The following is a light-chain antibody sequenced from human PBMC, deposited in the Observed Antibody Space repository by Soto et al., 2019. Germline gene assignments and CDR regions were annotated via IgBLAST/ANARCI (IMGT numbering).Light chain of an antibody. J-gene: IGKJ2*01. CDR3: QQRSNWHPYT. Sequence: EIVLTQSPATLSLSPGERATLSCRASQSVSSYLAWYQQKPGQAPRLLIYDASNRATSIPARFSGSGPGTDFTLTISSLEPEDFAVYYCQQRSNWHPYTFGQGTKLEIK. V-gene: IGKV3D-11*02. CDR1: QSVSSY. CDR2: DAS.